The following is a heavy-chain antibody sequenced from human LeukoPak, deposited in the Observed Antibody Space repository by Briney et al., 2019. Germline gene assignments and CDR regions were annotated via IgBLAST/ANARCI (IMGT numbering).Heavy chain of an antibody. D-gene: IGHD2-2*01. V-gene: IGHV3-15*01. Sequence: GESLRLSCAASGFTFNIAWMTWVRQAPGKWLEWVGRIKTQIDGGTTDYAAPVKGRFTISRDDSKNTLYLQMNSLKTEDTGVYYCTTSQQLLNYAYDFWGQGTMVTASS. CDR1: GFTFNIAW. CDR2: IKTQIDGGTT. J-gene: IGHJ3*01. CDR3: TTSQQLLNYAYDF.